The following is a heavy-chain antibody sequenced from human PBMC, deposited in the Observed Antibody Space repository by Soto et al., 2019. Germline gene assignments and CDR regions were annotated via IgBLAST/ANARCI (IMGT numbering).Heavy chain of an antibody. V-gene: IGHV3-7*03. CDR1: GFTFSSYW. Sequence: GGSLRLSCAASGFTFSSYWMSWVRQAPGKGLEWVANIKQDGSEKHYVDSVKGQFIISRDNAKNSLYLEMNSLRVEDTAVYYCARVPRAGQEMDVSGQGPTVTVS. CDR2: IKQDGSEK. J-gene: IGHJ6*02. CDR3: ARVPRAGQEMDV.